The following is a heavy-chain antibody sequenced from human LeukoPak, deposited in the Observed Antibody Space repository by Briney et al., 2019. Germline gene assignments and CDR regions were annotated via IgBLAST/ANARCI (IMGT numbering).Heavy chain of an antibody. V-gene: IGHV5-51*01. CDR1: GYSFTTYW. Sequence: RGESLKISCKGSGYSFTTYWIGWVRQMPGKGLEWMGIIYPGDSDTRYSPSFQGQVTISADKSISTAYLQWSSLKASDTAMYYCASLPGYYDSSGYLDYWGQGTLVTVSS. D-gene: IGHD3-22*01. CDR2: IYPGDSDT. J-gene: IGHJ4*02. CDR3: ASLPGYYDSSGYLDY.